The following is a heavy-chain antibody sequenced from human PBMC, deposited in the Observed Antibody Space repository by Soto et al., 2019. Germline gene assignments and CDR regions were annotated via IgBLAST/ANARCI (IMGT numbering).Heavy chain of an antibody. J-gene: IGHJ6*02. CDR2: IYYSGST. Sequence: PSETLSLTRTVSGGSISRGGYYWSWNRQHPGKGLEWIGYIYYSGSTYYNPSLKSRVTISVDTSKNQFSLKLSSVTAADTAVYYCARSRERYYYYYGMDVWGQGTTVTVSS. V-gene: IGHV4-31*03. CDR1: GGSISRGGYY. D-gene: IGHD1-1*01. CDR3: ARSRERYYYYYGMDV.